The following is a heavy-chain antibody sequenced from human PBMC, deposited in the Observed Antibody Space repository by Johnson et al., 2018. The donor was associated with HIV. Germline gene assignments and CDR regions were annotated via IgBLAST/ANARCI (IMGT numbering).Heavy chain of an antibody. V-gene: IGHV3-20*04. D-gene: IGHD2-8*01. CDR3: ATRGFYCTDGICHVFFDF. J-gene: IGHJ3*01. CDR2: INWNGGST. CDR1: GFTFEDHD. Sequence: VQLVESGGGVVRPGGSLKLSCAASGFTFEDHDMSWVRQIPGKGLEWVSGINWNGGSTGYVDSVKGRFSISRDNAKKSLYLQMNSLRAEDTALYYFATRGFYCTDGICHVFFDFWGQGKVVSVSS.